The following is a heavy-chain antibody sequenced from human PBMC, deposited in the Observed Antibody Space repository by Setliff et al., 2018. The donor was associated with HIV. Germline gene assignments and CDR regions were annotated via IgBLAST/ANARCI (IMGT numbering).Heavy chain of an antibody. V-gene: IGHV3-7*03. CDR2: IKQDGGEK. CDR1: GGSISSSSYY. Sequence: PSETLSLTCTVSGGSISSSSYYWGWIRQPPGKGLEWVANIKQDGGEKYYLDSVKGRFTISRDNAKNSLYLQMNSLRAEDTAVYYCASGRQGGRYCSGGSCRGGYYYYYMDVWGKGTTVTVLL. CDR3: ASGRQGGRYCSGGSCRGGYYYYYMDV. D-gene: IGHD2-15*01. J-gene: IGHJ6*03.